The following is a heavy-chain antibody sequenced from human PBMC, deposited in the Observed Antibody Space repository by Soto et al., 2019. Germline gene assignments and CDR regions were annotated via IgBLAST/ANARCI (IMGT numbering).Heavy chain of an antibody. J-gene: IGHJ6*02. CDR3: ARIKWGLNYYNGMDV. CDR1: GGTFSSYA. D-gene: IGHD1-26*01. V-gene: IGHV1-69*13. CDR2: IIPIIATT. Sequence: ASVKVSCKASGGTFSSYAISWVRQAPGQGLEWMGWIIPIIATTNYAKKFQGRVTMTWDESSTTAYMELSSLGSDDTAVYYCARIKWGLNYYNGMDVWGQGTTVTVSS.